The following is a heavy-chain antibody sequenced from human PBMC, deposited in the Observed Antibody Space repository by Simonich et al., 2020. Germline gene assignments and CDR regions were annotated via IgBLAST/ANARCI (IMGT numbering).Heavy chain of an antibody. D-gene: IGHD6-6*01. V-gene: IGHV1-69-2*01. J-gene: IGHJ3*02. CDR1: GYTFTDYY. CDR2: GVRKDGET. CDR3: ATGFEYSSSSWAFDI. Sequence: EVQLVQSGAEVKKPGATVKISCKVSGYTFTDYYMHWVQQAPGKGVEWMGLGVRKDGETKYAEKFQGRVTITADTSTDTAYMERSSLRSEDTAVYYCATGFEYSSSSWAFDIWGQGTMVTVSS.